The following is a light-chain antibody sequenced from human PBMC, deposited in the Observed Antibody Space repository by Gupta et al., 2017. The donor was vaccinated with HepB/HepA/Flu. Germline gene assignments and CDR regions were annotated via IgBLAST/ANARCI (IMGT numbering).Light chain of an antibody. Sequence: NFMLTPPHPVSESPGQTVTISCTRSSGSIASNYVQWYQQRPGSAPNTVIYEDNQRPSGVPDRFSGSIDSSSNSAALTISGRKTEDEDDYYCQSYDSTNQVFGGGTKLTVL. V-gene: IGLV6-57*03. CDR3: QSYDSTNQV. J-gene: IGLJ2*01. CDR1: SGSIASNY. CDR2: EDN.